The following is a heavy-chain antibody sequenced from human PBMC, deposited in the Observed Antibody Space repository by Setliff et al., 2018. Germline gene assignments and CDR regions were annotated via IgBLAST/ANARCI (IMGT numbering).Heavy chain of an antibody. J-gene: IGHJ4*02. CDR1: GFTFSNAW. CDR3: AKGAGRHDSVLQFLEWLFPAFDY. CDR2: IKSKTDGGTT. Sequence: GGSLRLSCAASGFTFSNAWMSWVRQAPGKGLEWVGRIKSKTDGGTTDYAAPVKGRFTIPRDDSKNTLYLQMNSLRAEDTAVYYCAKGAGRHDSVLQFLEWLFPAFDYWGQGTLVTVSS. V-gene: IGHV3-15*01. D-gene: IGHD3-3*01.